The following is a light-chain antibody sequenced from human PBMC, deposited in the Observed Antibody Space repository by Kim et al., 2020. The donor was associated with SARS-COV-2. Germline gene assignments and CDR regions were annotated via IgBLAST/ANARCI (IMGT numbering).Light chain of an antibody. CDR2: QDS. V-gene: IGLV3-1*01. Sequence: PGQTASITCSGDKLGDRYACWYQQKPGQSPVLVIYQDSKRPSGIPERFSGSNSGNTATLTISGTQAMDEADYYCQAWDSSTARVVFGGGTQLTVL. CDR3: QAWDSSTARVV. J-gene: IGLJ2*01. CDR1: KLGDRY.